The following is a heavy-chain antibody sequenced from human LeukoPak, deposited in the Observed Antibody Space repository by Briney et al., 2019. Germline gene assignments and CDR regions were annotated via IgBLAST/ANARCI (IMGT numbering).Heavy chain of an antibody. J-gene: IGHJ2*01. D-gene: IGHD6-19*01. CDR2: IYSGGST. CDR3: AREGYSSDWWDWYFDL. Sequence: GGSLRLSCAASGFTVSTNYMTWVRQAPGKGLEWVSVIYSGGSTYYADSVKGRFTISRENAKNSLYLQMSSLRAEDTAVYYCAREGYSSDWWDWYFDLWGRGTLVTVSS. V-gene: IGHV3-66*01. CDR1: GFTVSTNY.